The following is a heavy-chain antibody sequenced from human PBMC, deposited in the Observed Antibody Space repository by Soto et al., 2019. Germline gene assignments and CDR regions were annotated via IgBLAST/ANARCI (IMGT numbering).Heavy chain of an antibody. D-gene: IGHD2-2*01. CDR2: IIPILGIA. J-gene: IGHJ5*02. CDR1: GGTFSSYT. V-gene: IGHV1-69*04. CDR3: ARDREGEVVPAAIPNNWFDP. Sequence: ASVKVSCKASGGTFSSYTISWVRQAPGQGLEWMGRIIPILGIANYAQKFQGRVTITADKSTSTAYMELSSLRSEDTAVYYCARDREGEVVPAAIPNNWFDPWGQGTLVNVSS.